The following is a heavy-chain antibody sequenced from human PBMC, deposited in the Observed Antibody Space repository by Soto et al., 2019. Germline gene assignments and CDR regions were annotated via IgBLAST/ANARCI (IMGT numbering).Heavy chain of an antibody. D-gene: IGHD3-3*01. CDR1: GGSSISGGYY. J-gene: IGHJ5*02. Sequence: TLSLTCTVSGGSSISGGYYLSWIRQHPGKGLEWIGYIYYSGSTYYNPSLKSRVTISVDTSKNQFSLKLSSVTAADTAVYYCAKSSGVVSHHNWFDPWGQGTLVTVSS. CDR3: AKSSGVVSHHNWFDP. CDR2: IYYSGST. V-gene: IGHV4-31*03.